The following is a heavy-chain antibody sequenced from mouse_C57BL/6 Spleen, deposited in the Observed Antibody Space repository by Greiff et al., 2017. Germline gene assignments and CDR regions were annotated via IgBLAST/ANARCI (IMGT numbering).Heavy chain of an antibody. J-gene: IGHJ4*01. CDR3: ARYDYDEGMDY. CDR2: IYPGDGDT. V-gene: IGHV1-80*01. CDR1: GYAFSSYW. D-gene: IGHD2-4*01. Sequence: QVQLQQSGAELVKPGASVKISCKASGYAFSSYWMNWVKQRPGKGLEWIGQIYPGDGDTNYNGNFKGKATLTADKSSSTAYMQLSSLTSEDSAVYFCARYDYDEGMDYWGQGTSVTVSS.